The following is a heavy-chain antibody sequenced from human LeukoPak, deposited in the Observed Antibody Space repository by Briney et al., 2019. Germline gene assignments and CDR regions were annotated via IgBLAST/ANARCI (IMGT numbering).Heavy chain of an antibody. CDR2: IYTSGST. CDR1: GGSISSYY. V-gene: IGHV4-4*07. Sequence: SETLSLICTVSGGSISSYYWSWIRQPAGKGLEWIGRIYTSGSTNYNPSLKSRVTMSVDTSKNQFSLKLSSVTAADTAVYYCASTYDSSGYDYWGQGTLVTVSS. CDR3: ASTYDSSGYDY. D-gene: IGHD3-22*01. J-gene: IGHJ4*02.